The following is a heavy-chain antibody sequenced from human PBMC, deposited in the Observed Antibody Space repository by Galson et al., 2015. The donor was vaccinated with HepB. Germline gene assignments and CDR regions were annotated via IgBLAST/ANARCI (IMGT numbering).Heavy chain of an antibody. J-gene: IGHJ5*02. CDR2: IIPILGIA. CDR3: ARGGREYCSGGSRLRDSELGP. D-gene: IGHD2-15*01. V-gene: IGHV1-69*02. CDR1: GGTFSSYT. Sequence: SVKVSCKASGGTFSSYTISWVRQAPGQGLEWMGRIIPILGIANYAQKFQGRVTITADKSTSTAYMELSSLRSEDTAVYYCARGGREYCSGGSRLRDSELGPWGQGTLVTVSS.